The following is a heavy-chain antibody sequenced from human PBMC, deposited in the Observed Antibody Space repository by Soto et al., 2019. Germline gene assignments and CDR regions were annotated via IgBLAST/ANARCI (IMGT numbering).Heavy chain of an antibody. D-gene: IGHD5-18*01. V-gene: IGHV4-39*01. J-gene: IGHJ3*02. CDR3: ARALSPYSYGWDDAFDI. CDR2: IYYSGST. CDR1: GGSISSSSYY. Sequence: SETLSLTCTVSGGSISSSSYYWGWIRQPPGKGLEWIGSIYYSGSTYYNPSLKSRVTISVDTSKNQFSLKLSSVTAADTAVYYCARALSPYSYGWDDAFDIWGQGKMVTVSS.